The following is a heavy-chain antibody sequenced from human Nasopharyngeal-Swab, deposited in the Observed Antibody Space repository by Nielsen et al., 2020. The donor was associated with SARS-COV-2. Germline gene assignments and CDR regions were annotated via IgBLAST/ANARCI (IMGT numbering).Heavy chain of an antibody. Sequence: ASVKVSCKASGYTFIGYYIHWVRQAPGQGLEWLGWIDPNNGATKYAQTFQGRISVTRGTSFSTAYMELSGLRSDDTAVYYCASGSMIAFGGITGKFDYWGQGTLVIVSP. CDR2: IDPNNGAT. CDR1: GYTFIGYY. CDR3: ASGSMIAFGGITGKFDY. D-gene: IGHD3-16*01. V-gene: IGHV1-2*02. J-gene: IGHJ4*02.